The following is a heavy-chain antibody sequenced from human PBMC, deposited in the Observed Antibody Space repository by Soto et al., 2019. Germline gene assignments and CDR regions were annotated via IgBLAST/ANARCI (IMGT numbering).Heavy chain of an antibody. CDR3: SKNQFSLKLTSLTAADTAVYFCARGVRTATLTDWFDP. D-gene: IGHD1-26*01. J-gene: IGHJ5*02. Sequence: KPSETLSLTCAVYGGSFSNYSWTWIRQPPGKGLEWIGEINHSGNTNYNPSLESRVTISGELNHSGSTNYNPSLKSRVTISADTSKNQFSLKLTSLTAADTAVYFCARGVRTATLTDWFDPWGQGTLVTVSS. CDR1: GGSFSNYS. V-gene: IGHV4-34*01. CDR2: INHSGNT.